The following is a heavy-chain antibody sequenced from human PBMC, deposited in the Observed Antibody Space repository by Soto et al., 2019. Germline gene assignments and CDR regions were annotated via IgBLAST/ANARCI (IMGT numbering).Heavy chain of an antibody. D-gene: IGHD3-10*01. CDR3: APQPGVVRGAHYGMDV. J-gene: IGHJ6*02. Sequence: PGGSLRLSCAASGFTFSDYYMSWIRQAPGKGLEWVSYISSSSSYTNYADSVKGRFTISRDNAKNSLYLQMNSLRAEDTAVYYCAPQPGVVRGAHYGMDVRGQRTKVTVSS. CDR2: ISSSSSYT. CDR1: GFTFSDYY. V-gene: IGHV3-11*03.